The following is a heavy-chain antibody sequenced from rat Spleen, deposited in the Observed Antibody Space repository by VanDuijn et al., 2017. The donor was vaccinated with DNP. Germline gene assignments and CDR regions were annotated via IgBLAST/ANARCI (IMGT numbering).Heavy chain of an antibody. J-gene: IGHJ2*01. CDR1: GFTFRDYY. V-gene: IGHV5-22*01. CDR2: SSYDGGST. D-gene: IGHD1-11*01. CDR3: ARYSLRRVWDY. Sequence: EVQLVESGGGLVQPGGSLKLSCVASGFTFRDYYMAWVRQAPTKGLEWVAYSSYDGGSTYNGDSVKGRFTISRDNAKSTLYLQMNSLTSEDMATYYCARYSLRRVWDYWGQGVMVTVSS.